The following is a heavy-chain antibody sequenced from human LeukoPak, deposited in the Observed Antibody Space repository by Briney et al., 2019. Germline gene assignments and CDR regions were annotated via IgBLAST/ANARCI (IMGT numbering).Heavy chain of an antibody. Sequence: GASVKVSCKASGYTFTSYAMLWVRQAPGQRLEWMGWINAGNGNTKYSQKFQGRVTITRDTSASTAYMELSSLRSEDTAVYYCARPQWAGYYDFWSGYYPYFDYWGQGTLVTVSS. V-gene: IGHV1-3*01. CDR1: GYTFTSYA. CDR3: ARPQWAGYYDFWSGYYPYFDY. CDR2: INAGNGNT. D-gene: IGHD3-3*01. J-gene: IGHJ4*02.